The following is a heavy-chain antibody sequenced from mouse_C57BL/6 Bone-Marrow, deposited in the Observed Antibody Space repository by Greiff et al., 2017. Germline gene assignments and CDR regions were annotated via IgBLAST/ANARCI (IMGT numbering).Heavy chain of an antibody. V-gene: IGHV1-42*01. CDR1: GYSFTGYY. CDR2: INPSTGGT. Sequence: VQLQQSGPELVKPGASVKISCKASGYSFTGYYMNWVKQSPEKSLEWIGEINPSTGGTTYNQKFKAKATLTVDKSSSTAYMQLKSLTSEDSAVYYCARRRGDYWGQGTTLTVSS. J-gene: IGHJ2*01. CDR3: ARRRGDY.